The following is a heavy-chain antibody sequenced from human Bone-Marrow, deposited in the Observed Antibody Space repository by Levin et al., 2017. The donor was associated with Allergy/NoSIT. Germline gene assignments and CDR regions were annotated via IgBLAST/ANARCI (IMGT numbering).Heavy chain of an antibody. Sequence: GGSLRLSCAASGFNFKTYAMHWVRQAPGKGLEWLAVISFDGTNKYSADSVKGRFTVSRDNSNNTLHLEMNGLRAADTAVYYGARDAALDTDGSSFDYWGQGTLVTVSS. CDR1: GFNFKTYA. CDR3: ARDAALDTDGSSFDY. V-gene: IGHV3-30-3*01. J-gene: IGHJ4*02. D-gene: IGHD3-10*01. CDR2: ISFDGTNK.